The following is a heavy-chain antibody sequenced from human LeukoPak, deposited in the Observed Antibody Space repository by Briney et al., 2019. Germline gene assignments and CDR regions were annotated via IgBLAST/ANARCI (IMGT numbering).Heavy chain of an antibody. V-gene: IGHV3-48*03. J-gene: IGHJ4*02. CDR1: GFTFSSYE. CDR2: ISSSGNTI. D-gene: IGHD3-22*01. Sequence: SGGSLRLSCAASGFTFSSYEMNWVRQAPGKGLEWVSYISSSGNTINYADSVKGRFTISRDKAKNSLYLQMNSLRAEDTAVYYCARALRITMIGDYWGQGTLVTVSS. CDR3: ARALRITMIGDY.